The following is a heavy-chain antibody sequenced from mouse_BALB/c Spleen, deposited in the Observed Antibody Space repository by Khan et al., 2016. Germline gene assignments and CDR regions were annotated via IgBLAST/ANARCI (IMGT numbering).Heavy chain of an antibody. CDR2: INTGGAYT. D-gene: IGHD1-1*01. V-gene: IGHV5-6*01. Sequence: EVELVESGGDFVRPGGSLKLSCAASGFTFSTYGMSWVRQTPDKRLEWVATINTGGAYTYYPDTVKGRFTISRDNAKNTLYLQLSSLKSEDTAIYDCARLAYYYNREGFAYWGRGTLVTVSA. CDR3: ARLAYYYNREGFAY. CDR1: GFTFSTYG. J-gene: IGHJ3*01.